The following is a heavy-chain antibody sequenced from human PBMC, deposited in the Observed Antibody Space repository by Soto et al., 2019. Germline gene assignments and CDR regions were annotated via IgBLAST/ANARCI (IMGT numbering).Heavy chain of an antibody. CDR1: GGSINSGDYY. V-gene: IGHV4-30-4*01. CDR2: IFHSGST. Sequence: SETLSLTCTVSGGSINSGDYYWTWVRQPPGKGLEWIGDIFHSGSTYYTPSLQSRVTISLDTSKNHFSLKLSSVTPADTAVYYCARDRYYGSGTYYNFYSGMDVWGQGTTVT. D-gene: IGHD3-10*01. J-gene: IGHJ6*02. CDR3: ARDRYYGSGTYYNFYSGMDV.